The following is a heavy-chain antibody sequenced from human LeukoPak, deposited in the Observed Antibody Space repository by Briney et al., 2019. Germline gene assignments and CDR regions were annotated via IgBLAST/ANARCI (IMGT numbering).Heavy chain of an antibody. CDR2: IYYSGST. CDR1: GGSISSGGYY. J-gene: IGHJ5*02. Sequence: SQTLSLTCTVSGGSISSGGYYWSWIRQHPGKGLEWIEYIYYSGSTYYNPSLKSRVTISVDTSKNQFSLKLSSVTAADTAVYYCARVRQQPHKNWFDPWGQGTLVAVSS. CDR3: ARVRQQPHKNWFDP. V-gene: IGHV4-31*03. D-gene: IGHD6-13*01.